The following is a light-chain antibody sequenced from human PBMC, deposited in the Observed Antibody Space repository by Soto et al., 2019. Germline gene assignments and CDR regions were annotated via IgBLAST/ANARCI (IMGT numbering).Light chain of an antibody. V-gene: IGKV3-20*01. CDR1: QSLSINS. J-gene: IGKJ3*01. Sequence: EIVLTQSPGTLSLSPGERATLSCRASQSLSINSLAWYQQKPGQSPRLLVYGASTRDTGIPDRFRGSGSGTDFAITISSLEPEYVAMYYCQQYAGSPLTFGPGTKVDIK. CDR3: QQYAGSPLT. CDR2: GAS.